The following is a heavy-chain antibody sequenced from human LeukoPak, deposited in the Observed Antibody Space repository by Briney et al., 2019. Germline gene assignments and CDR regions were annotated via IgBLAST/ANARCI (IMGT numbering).Heavy chain of an antibody. CDR2: MYPGDSDT. D-gene: IGHD3-10*01. Sequence: GESLRISCKGSGYSFTSYWIGWVRQMPGKGLEWMGIMYPGDSDTRYSPSFEGQVTISADKSITTAYLQWSSLKASDTAMYYCARAWDYGSSYYFNYWGQGTLVTVSS. V-gene: IGHV5-51*01. CDR1: GYSFTSYW. CDR3: ARAWDYGSSYYFNY. J-gene: IGHJ4*02.